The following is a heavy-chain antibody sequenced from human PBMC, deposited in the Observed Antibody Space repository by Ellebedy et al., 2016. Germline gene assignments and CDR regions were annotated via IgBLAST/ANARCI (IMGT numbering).Heavy chain of an antibody. CDR2: ISSSSSTI. D-gene: IGHD3-10*01. CDR3: ARDLAIRGVIIKFDAFDI. CDR1: GFTFSSYS. V-gene: IGHV3-48*02. Sequence: GGSLRLSXAASGFTFSSYSMNWVRQAPGKGLEWVSYISSSSSTIYYADSVKGRFTISRDNAKNSLYLQMNSLRDEDTAVYYCARDLAIRGVIIKFDAFDIWGQGTMVTVSS. J-gene: IGHJ3*02.